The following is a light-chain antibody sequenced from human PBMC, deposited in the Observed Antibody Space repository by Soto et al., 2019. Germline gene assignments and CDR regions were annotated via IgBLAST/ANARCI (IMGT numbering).Light chain of an antibody. CDR2: DVS. Sequence: QSVLTQPASVSGSPGQSITISCTGTSSDVGGYNYVSWYQQHPGKAPKLMIYDVSNRPSGVSNRFSGSKSGNTASLTISGLQAEDEADYYCSSYTSSSSYGFGTGTKLTV. CDR1: SSDVGGYNY. J-gene: IGLJ1*01. V-gene: IGLV2-14*01. CDR3: SSYTSSSSYG.